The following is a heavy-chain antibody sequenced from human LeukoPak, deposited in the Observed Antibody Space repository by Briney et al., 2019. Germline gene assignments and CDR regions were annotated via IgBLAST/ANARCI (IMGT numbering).Heavy chain of an antibody. CDR3: ARELRTFDS. Sequence: PGGSLRLSCAASGFTFSSYWMTWVRQAPGKGLECVANIKHNGDELNYVDSVEDRFTISRDNAKNSLYLHMTGLRAEDTAVYYCARELRTFDSWGQGTLVTVSS. J-gene: IGHJ4*02. CDR1: GFTFSSYW. D-gene: IGHD3-16*01. CDR2: IKHNGDEL. V-gene: IGHV3-7*01.